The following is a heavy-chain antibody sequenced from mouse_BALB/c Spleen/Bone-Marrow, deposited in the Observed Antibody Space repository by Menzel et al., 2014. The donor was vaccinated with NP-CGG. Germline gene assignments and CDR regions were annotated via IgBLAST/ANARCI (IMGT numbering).Heavy chain of an antibody. CDR2: IYPGNSDT. J-gene: IGHJ2*01. CDR1: GYTFTSYC. V-gene: IGHV1-5*01. Sequence: EVQLQQSGTVLARPGASVKMSCKASGYTFTSYCMHWVKHRPVQGLEWIATIYPGNSDTTYNQKFKGMAKLTAATSTSTAYMELSSLTNEDSAVYYCTTLAQNCFDYWGQGTPLTVSS. CDR3: TTLAQNCFDY.